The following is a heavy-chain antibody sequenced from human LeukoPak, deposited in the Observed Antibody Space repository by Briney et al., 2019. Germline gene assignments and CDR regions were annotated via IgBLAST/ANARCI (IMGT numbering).Heavy chain of an antibody. CDR1: GFTFSSYA. V-gene: IGHV3-23*01. CDR2: ISGSGDST. D-gene: IGHD3-22*01. CDR3: AKVPYSGFYDSSGYYYYFDY. J-gene: IGHJ4*02. Sequence: GSLRLSCAASGFTFSSYAMSWVRQAPGKGLEWVSGISGSGDSTYYADSVKGRFTISRDNSKNTLFLQMNSLRADDTAVYYCAKVPYSGFYDSSGYYYYFDYWGQGTLVTVSS.